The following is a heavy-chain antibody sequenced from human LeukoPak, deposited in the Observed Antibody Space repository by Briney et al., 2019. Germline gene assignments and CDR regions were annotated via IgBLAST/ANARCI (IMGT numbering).Heavy chain of an antibody. J-gene: IGHJ6*03. Sequence: SETLSLTCTVSGYSISSGYYWGWIRQPPGKGLEWIRSIYHSGSTNYNPSLKSRVTISVDKSKNQFSLKLSSVTAADTAVYYCARYASSRASDGSGSYSTYYYYYMDVWGKGTTVTVSS. V-gene: IGHV4-38-2*02. CDR1: GYSISSGYY. CDR3: ARYASSRASDGSGSYSTYYYYYMDV. D-gene: IGHD3-10*01. CDR2: IYHSGST.